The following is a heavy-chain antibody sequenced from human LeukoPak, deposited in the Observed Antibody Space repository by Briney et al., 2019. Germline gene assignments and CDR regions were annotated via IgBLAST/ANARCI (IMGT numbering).Heavy chain of an antibody. V-gene: IGHV4-59*11. J-gene: IGHJ4*02. CDR2: ILYSGKT. CDR1: GGSISRHY. Sequence: PSGTLSLTCNVSGGSISRHYWTWIRQPPGKGLEWIGNILYSGKTHYNPSLKSRVTISGDTSKNQFSLKLSSVTAADTAVYYCASGGVVRYWGQGTLVTVSS. CDR3: ASGGVVRY. D-gene: IGHD2-8*01.